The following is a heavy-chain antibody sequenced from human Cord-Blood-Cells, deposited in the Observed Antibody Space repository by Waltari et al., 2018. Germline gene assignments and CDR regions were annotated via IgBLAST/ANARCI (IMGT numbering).Heavy chain of an antibody. J-gene: IGHJ4*02. Sequence: QAQLVQSGAELKKPGSSVRVSCKASGGTFSSYAISWVRQDPGQGLEWMGGIIPIFGTANYAQKFQGRVTITADESTSTAYMELSSLRSEDTAVYYCARVKLGMGYFDYWGQGTLVTVSS. CDR3: ARVKLGMGYFDY. CDR1: GGTFSSYA. CDR2: IIPIFGTA. V-gene: IGHV1-69*01. D-gene: IGHD7-27*01.